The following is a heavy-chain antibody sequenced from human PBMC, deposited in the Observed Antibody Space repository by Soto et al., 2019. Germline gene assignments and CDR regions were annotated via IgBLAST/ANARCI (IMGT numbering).Heavy chain of an antibody. CDR2: INHSGST. CDR1: GGSFSGYY. J-gene: IGHJ6*02. D-gene: IGHD6-13*01. CDR3: ARGRSSSWYVNHFYYGMDV. V-gene: IGHV4-34*01. Sequence: SETLSLTCAVYGGSFSGYYGSWIRQPPGKGLEWIGEINHSGSTNYNPSLKSRVTISVDTSKNQFSLKLSSVTAADTAVYYCARGRSSSWYVNHFYYGMDVWGQGTTVTVS.